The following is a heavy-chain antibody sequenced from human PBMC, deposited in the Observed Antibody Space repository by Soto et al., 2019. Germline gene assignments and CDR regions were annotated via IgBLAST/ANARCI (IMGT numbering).Heavy chain of an antibody. CDR1: GYTFSGFY. D-gene: IGHD6-19*01. V-gene: IGHV1-2*02. Sequence: ASVKVSCKASGYTFSGFYMHWVRQAPGQGLEWMGWINPNSGGTKSAEKFQGRVTMTRDTSISTAYMELSRLTSDDTAVYYCASAAVAGTAGLDFWGQGTQVTVSS. J-gene: IGHJ4*02. CDR3: ASAAVAGTAGLDF. CDR2: INPNSGGT.